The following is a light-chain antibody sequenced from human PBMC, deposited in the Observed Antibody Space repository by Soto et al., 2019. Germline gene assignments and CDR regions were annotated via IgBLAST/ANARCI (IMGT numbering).Light chain of an antibody. CDR1: QGIGDT. V-gene: IGKV3-15*01. Sequence: EVVMRQSPATRSVCPVEGATLSCRASQGIGDTLAWYQHKPGQTPRLLIYDTSTRATGVPTRFSGSRSGAEFTLTINSLQSEDFAVYYCQPYNNWPLTFGGGTKVDIK. CDR3: QPYNNWPLT. CDR2: DTS. J-gene: IGKJ4*01.